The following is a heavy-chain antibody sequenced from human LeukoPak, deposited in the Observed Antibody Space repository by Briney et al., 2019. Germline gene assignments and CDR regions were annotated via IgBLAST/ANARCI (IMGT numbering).Heavy chain of an antibody. J-gene: IGHJ4*02. V-gene: IGHV3-7*03. CDR1: GFTFSSYW. CDR3: AKSTRHCSGGSCPYYFDY. CDR2: IKQDGSEK. Sequence: GGSLRLSCAASGFTFSSYWMSWVRQAPGKGLEWVANIKQDGSEKYYVDSVKGRFTISRDNAKNSLYLQMNSLRAEDTALYYCAKSTRHCSGGSCPYYFDYWGQGTLVTVSS. D-gene: IGHD2-15*01.